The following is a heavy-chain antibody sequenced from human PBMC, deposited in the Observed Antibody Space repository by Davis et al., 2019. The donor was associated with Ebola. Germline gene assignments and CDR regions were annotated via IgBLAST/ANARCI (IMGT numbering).Heavy chain of an antibody. J-gene: IGHJ5*02. V-gene: IGHV3-23*01. CDR1: GFTFSSYA. CDR3: AKDDLPYYDFWSGIKWFDP. D-gene: IGHD3-3*01. Sequence: GGSLRLSCAASGFTFSSYAMSWVRQAPGKGLEWVSAISGSGGSTYYADSVKGRFTISRDNSKNTLYLQMNSLRAEDTAVYYCAKDDLPYYDFWSGIKWFDPWGQGTLVTVSS. CDR2: ISGSGGST.